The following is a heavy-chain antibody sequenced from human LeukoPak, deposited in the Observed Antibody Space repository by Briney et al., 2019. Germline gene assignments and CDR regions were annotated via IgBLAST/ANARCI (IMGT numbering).Heavy chain of an antibody. CDR2: MSFDGSHE. CDR1: GLTFSNSA. D-gene: IGHD2-15*01. J-gene: IGHJ4*02. Sequence: GGSLRLSCVASGLTFSNSAMHWVRQAPGKGPEWVAIMSFDGSHERYGDSVKGRFTLSRDNSKNTLYLQINSLRTEDTAVYYCARGGKCSDGKCYLTDYWGQGTLVTVSS. CDR3: ARGGKCSDGKCYLTDY. V-gene: IGHV3-30*04.